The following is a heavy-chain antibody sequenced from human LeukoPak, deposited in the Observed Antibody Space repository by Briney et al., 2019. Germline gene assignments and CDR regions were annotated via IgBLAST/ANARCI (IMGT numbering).Heavy chain of an antibody. CDR3: ADSVTTEYSSSPQGKFDY. CDR1: GGTFSSYA. D-gene: IGHD6-6*01. V-gene: IGHV1-69*01. CDR2: IIPIFGTA. J-gene: IGHJ4*02. Sequence: SVKVSCKASGGTFSSYAIGWVRQAPGQGLEWMGGIIPIFGTANYAQKFQGRVTITADESTSTAYMELSSLRSEDTAVYYCADSVTTEYSSSPQGKFDYWGQGTLVTVSS.